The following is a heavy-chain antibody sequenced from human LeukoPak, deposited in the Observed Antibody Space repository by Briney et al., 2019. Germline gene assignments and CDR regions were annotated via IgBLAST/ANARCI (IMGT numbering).Heavy chain of an antibody. CDR1: GFTFSSYG. D-gene: IGHD3-16*01. Sequence: GGSLRLSCAASGFTFSSYGMHWVHQAPGKGLDWVAFIRYDESNKYYADSVKGRFTISRDNSKNTLYLQMNSLRAEDMAVYYCAKQGSYATYNWFDPWGQGTLVTVSS. CDR3: AKQGSYATYNWFDP. V-gene: IGHV3-30*02. J-gene: IGHJ5*02. CDR2: IRYDESNK.